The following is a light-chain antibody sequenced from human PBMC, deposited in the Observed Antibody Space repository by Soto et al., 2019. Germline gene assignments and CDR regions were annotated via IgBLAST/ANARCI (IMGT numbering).Light chain of an antibody. V-gene: IGKV3-15*01. CDR3: QQYQHWPPFT. CDR2: GAS. Sequence: EIVLTQSPATLSVSPGERATLSCRASQSVSGNLAWYQQKPGQAPRLLIYGASTRVTGVPVRFSGSGSGTEFTLTISSLESEDFALYHWQQYQHWPPFTFRGGTKVEI. J-gene: IGKJ4*01. CDR1: QSVSGN.